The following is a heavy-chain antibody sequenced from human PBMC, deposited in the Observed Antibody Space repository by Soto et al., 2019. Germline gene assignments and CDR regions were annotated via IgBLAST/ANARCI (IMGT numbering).Heavy chain of an antibody. V-gene: IGHV3-72*01. CDR1: GFTFSDNY. Sequence: PRLSCGGSGFTFSDNYMDCFRQAPGERLECVGRIRNKANSYTTEYAASVKGRFTISRDDSKNSVYLQMNSLKTEYTAVYYCTRVKLYGTTPTPGMDVWGQGTTVTV. J-gene: IGHJ6*02. D-gene: IGHD2-15*01. CDR3: TRVKLYGTTPTPGMDV. CDR2: IRNKANSYTT.